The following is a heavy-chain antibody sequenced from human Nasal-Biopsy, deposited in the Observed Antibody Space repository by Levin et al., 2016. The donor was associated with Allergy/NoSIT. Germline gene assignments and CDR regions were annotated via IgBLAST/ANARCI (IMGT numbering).Heavy chain of an antibody. Sequence: GESLKISCEVSGFNFRSDNMNWVRQAPGKGLEWISSISGGSDHIYYADSVKGRFTISRDNAQNSLSLLMTNLRVEDTAVYFCARDSFWSGPDTDGFDIWGQGTLVSVS. J-gene: IGHJ3*02. CDR2: ISGGSDHI. D-gene: IGHD3-3*01. V-gene: IGHV3-21*06. CDR3: ARDSFWSGPDTDGFDI. CDR1: GFNFRSDN.